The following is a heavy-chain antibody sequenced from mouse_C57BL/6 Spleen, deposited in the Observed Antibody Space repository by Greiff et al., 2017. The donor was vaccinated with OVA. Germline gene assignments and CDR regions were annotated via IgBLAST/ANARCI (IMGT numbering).Heavy chain of an antibody. J-gene: IGHJ2*01. V-gene: IGHV1-55*01. Sequence: QVQLQQPGAELVKPGASVKMSCKASGYTFTSYWITWVKQRPGQGLEWIGDIYPGSGSTNYNEKFKSKATLTVDTSSSTAYMQLSSLTSEDSAVYYGARSGGCITTVANYFEYWGQGTTVTVSA. CDR1: GYTFTSYW. CDR3: ARSGGCITTVANYFEY. CDR2: IYPGSGST. D-gene: IGHD1-1*01.